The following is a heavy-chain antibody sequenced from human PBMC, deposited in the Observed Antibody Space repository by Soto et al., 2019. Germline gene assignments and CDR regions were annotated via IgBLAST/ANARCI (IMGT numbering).Heavy chain of an antibody. V-gene: IGHV4-59*08. CDR3: ARLGVVGTLLPDY. CDR1: GGSISSYY. CDR2: IYYSGST. Sequence: QVQLQESGPGLVKPSETLSRTCTVSGGSISSYYWSWIRQPPGKGLECIGYIYYSGSTNYDPSLKSRVTISVDTSKNQFSLKLSSVTAADTAVYYCARLGVVGTLLPDYWGQGTLVTVSS. J-gene: IGHJ4*02. D-gene: IGHD3-3*01.